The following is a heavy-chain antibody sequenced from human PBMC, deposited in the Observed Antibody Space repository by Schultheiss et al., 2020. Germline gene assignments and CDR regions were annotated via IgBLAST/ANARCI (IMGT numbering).Heavy chain of an antibody. CDR3: AKWLYSSSWYHPFDY. J-gene: IGHJ4*02. Sequence: GGSLRLSCAASGFTFSSYSMNWVRQAPGKGLEWVSAISGSGGSTYYADSVEGRFTISRDNSKNTLSLQMNSLRAEDTAVYYCAKWLYSSSWYHPFDYWGQGTLVTVSS. CDR2: ISGSGGST. CDR1: GFTFSSYS. V-gene: IGHV3-23*01. D-gene: IGHD6-13*01.